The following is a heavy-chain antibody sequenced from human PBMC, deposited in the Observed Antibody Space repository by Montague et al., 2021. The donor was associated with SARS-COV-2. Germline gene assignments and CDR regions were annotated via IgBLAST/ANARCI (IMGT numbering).Heavy chain of an antibody. D-gene: IGHD3-9*01. Sequence: SLRLSCAASGFTFSSYSMNWVRQAPGKGLEWVSSISSSSSYIYYADSVKGRFTISRDNAKNSLYLQMNSLRAEDTAVYYCARDRYYDILTGYWEFDPWGQGTLVTASS. CDR3: ARDRYYDILTGYWEFDP. CDR1: GFTFSSYS. CDR2: ISSSSSYI. J-gene: IGHJ5*02. V-gene: IGHV3-21*01.